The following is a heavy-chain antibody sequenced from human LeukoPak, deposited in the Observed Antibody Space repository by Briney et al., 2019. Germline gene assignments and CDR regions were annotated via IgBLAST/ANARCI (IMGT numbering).Heavy chain of an antibody. CDR1: GGPFSGYY. V-gene: IGHV4-34*01. CDR3: ARGTVEDIVVVPAAIPNPYFDY. CDR2: INHSGST. Sequence: SETLSLTCAVYGGPFSGYYWSWIRQPLGKGLEWIGEINHSGSTNYNPSLKSRVTISVDTSKNQFSLKLSSVTAADTAVYYCARGTVEDIVVVPAAIPNPYFDYWGQGTLVTVSS. D-gene: IGHD2-2*02. J-gene: IGHJ4*02.